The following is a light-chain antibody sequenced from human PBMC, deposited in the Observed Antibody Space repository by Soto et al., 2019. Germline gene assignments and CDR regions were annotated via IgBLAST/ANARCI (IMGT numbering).Light chain of an antibody. J-gene: IGKJ3*01. CDR3: QKYSSGPV. CDR1: QGIRNF. CDR2: AAS. Sequence: DIQMTQSPTSLSASVGDRVTITCRASQGIRNFVAWYQQKPGKAPKLLIYAASTLQSGVPSRFSGSGSGTDFTLTINSLHAEDVATYSCQKYSSGPVFGPGTKVEIK. V-gene: IGKV1-27*01.